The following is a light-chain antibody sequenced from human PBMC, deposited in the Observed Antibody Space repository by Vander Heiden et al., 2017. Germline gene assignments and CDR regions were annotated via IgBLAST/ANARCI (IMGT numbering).Light chain of an antibody. CDR2: EVS. CDR1: SSDVGGYNY. Sequence: QSALTQPASVSGSPGQSITISCTGTSSDVGGYNYVAWYQQHQSKAPKLMIYEVSNRPSGVSNRFSGSKSGNTASLTISGLQAEDEADYYCSSYTSSSPVFGGGTKLTVL. J-gene: IGLJ2*01. V-gene: IGLV2-14*01. CDR3: SSYTSSSPV.